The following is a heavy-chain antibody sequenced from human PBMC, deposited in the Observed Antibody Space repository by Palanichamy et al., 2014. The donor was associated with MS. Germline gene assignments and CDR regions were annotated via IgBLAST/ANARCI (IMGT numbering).Heavy chain of an antibody. J-gene: IGHJ4*02. CDR1: GASISSHF. CDR2: IYHSGST. D-gene: IGHD3-3*01. CDR3: AGDLRSGYPYCFDY. V-gene: IGHV4-59*08. Sequence: QVQLQQSGPGLVKPSETLSLTCTVSGASISSHFWSWIRQSPGRGLEWIGYIYHSGSTNYNPSLKSRVTISVDTSKNQFSLKLSSVTAADTAVYYCAGDLRSGYPYCFDYWGQGTLVTVSS.